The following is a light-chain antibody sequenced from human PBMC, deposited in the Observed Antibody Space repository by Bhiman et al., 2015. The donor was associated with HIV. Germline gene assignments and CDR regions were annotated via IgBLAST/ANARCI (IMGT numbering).Light chain of an antibody. Sequence: QSALTQPASVSGSPGQSITISCTGTTSDVGNYRLVSWYQQHPGKAPKLILFEVSKRPSGVSDHFSASKSGNTASLTISGLQAEDEADYYCSSYTISSTTVFGSGTKVTVL. CDR2: EVS. CDR3: SSYTISSTTV. J-gene: IGLJ1*01. CDR1: TSDVGNYRL. V-gene: IGLV2-14*02.